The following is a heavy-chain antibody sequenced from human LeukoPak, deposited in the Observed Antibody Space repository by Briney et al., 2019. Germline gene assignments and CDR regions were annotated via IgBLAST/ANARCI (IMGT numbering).Heavy chain of an antibody. CDR3: ARDFYGYNWVYYFDY. CDR2: ITNNGART. CDR1: GFTFSTYA. D-gene: IGHD5-24*01. Sequence: GGSLRLSCAASGFTFSTYAMSWVRQASGKGLEWVSGITNNGARTDYADSVRGRFTISRDNAKQSLYLQMNSLRAEDTAVYYCARDFYGYNWVYYFDYWGQGTLVTVSS. V-gene: IGHV3-23*01. J-gene: IGHJ4*02.